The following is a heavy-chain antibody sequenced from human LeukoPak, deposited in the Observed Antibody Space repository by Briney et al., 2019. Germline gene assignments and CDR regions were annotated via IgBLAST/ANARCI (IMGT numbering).Heavy chain of an antibody. CDR3: ARDRSADYYDSSGYYLPDAFDI. CDR2: ISGSAGST. CDR1: GFTFNNYA. Sequence: GGSLRLSCAASGFTFNNYAMSWVRQAPGKGLEWVSAISGSAGSTYYADSVKGRFTISRDNSKNTLYLQMNSLRAEDTAVYYCARDRSADYYDSSGYYLPDAFDIWGQGTMVTVSS. D-gene: IGHD3-22*01. J-gene: IGHJ3*02. V-gene: IGHV3-23*01.